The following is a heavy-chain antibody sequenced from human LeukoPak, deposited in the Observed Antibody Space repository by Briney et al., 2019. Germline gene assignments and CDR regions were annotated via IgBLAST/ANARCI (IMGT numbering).Heavy chain of an antibody. Sequence: GGSLRLSCAASGFTFSSYAMHWVCQAPGKGLEWVAVISYDGSNKYYADSVKGRFTISRDNSKNTLYLQMNSLRAEDTAVYYCARVLVGSSSVNDAFDIWGQGTMVTVSS. CDR3: ARVLVGSSSVNDAFDI. D-gene: IGHD6-6*01. V-gene: IGHV3-30*01. CDR2: ISYDGSNK. J-gene: IGHJ3*02. CDR1: GFTFSSYA.